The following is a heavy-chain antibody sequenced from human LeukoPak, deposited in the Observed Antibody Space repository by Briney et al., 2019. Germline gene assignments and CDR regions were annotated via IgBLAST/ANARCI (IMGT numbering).Heavy chain of an antibody. CDR3: ARGGPRAVYPFDY. CDR1: GNTFTTYG. CDR2: INPNSGGT. Sequence: ASVKVSCKVSGNTFTTYGISWVRQAPGQGLEWMGWINPNSGGTNYAQKFQGRVTMTRDTSISTAYMELSRLRSDDTAVYYCARGGPRAVYPFDYWGQGTLVTVSS. D-gene: IGHD3-16*01. J-gene: IGHJ4*02. V-gene: IGHV1-2*02.